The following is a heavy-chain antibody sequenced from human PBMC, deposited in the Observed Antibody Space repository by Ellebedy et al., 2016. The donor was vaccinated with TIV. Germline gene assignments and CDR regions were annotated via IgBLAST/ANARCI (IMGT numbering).Heavy chain of an antibody. V-gene: IGHV3-23*01. J-gene: IGHJ4*02. CDR1: GFTFSSYA. CDR3: AKLRLMVAATPIDY. D-gene: IGHD2-15*01. Sequence: GGSLRLXXAASGFTFSSYAMSWVRQAPGKGLEWVSAISGSGGSTYYADSVKGRFTISRDNSKNTLYLQMNSLRAEDTAVYYCAKLRLMVAATPIDYWGQGTLVTVSS. CDR2: ISGSGGST.